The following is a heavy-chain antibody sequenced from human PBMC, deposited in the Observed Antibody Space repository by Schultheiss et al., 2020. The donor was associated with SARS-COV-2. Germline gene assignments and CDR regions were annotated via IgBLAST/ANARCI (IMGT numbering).Heavy chain of an antibody. CDR2: IYYSGST. Sequence: SETLSLTCTVSGGSISSGGYYWSWIRQHPGKGLEWIGYIYYSGSTYYNPSLKSLVTISVDTSKNQFSLKLSSVTAADTAVYYCARGRYVAAAGYYFDSWGQGTLVTVSS. J-gene: IGHJ4*02. V-gene: IGHV4-31*01. D-gene: IGHD6-13*01. CDR3: ARGRYVAAAGYYFDS. CDR1: GGSISSGGYY.